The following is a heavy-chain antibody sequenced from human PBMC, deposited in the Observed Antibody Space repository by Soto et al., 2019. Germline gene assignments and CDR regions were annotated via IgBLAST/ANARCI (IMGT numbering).Heavy chain of an antibody. Sequence: ETLSLTCTISGGSFSTNYWSWIRQAPGKGLEWIGYTYYTGSTKYNPSLKSRASISVDTSKNQFSLTLNSAAAADTAVYYCATDSAGRGPFDPWGPGILVTVSS. CDR1: GGSFSTNY. D-gene: IGHD3-10*01. J-gene: IGHJ5*02. CDR3: ATDSAGRGPFDP. CDR2: TYYTGST. V-gene: IGHV4-59*13.